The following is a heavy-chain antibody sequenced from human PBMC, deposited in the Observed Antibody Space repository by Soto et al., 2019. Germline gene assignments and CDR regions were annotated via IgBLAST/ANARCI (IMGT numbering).Heavy chain of an antibody. CDR3: ARDFTGWPPDGVDS. CDR2: IIPIFGTA. D-gene: IGHD3-16*01. V-gene: IGHV1-69*13. Sequence: SVKVSCKASGGTVSSYAISWVRQAPGQGLEWMGGIIPIFGTANYAQKFQGRVMITADESTSTAYMELGSLTSDDTAVYYCARDFTGWPPDGVDSWGQGTQVTVSS. J-gene: IGHJ4*02. CDR1: GGTVSSYA.